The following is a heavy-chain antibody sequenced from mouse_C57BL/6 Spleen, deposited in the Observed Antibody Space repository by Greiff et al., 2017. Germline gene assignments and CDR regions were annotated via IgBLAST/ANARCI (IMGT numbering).Heavy chain of an antibody. Sequence: QVQLQQPGAELVKPGASVKLSCKASGYTFTSYWMHWVKQRPGQGLEWIGMIHPNSGSTNYNEKFKSKATLTVDKSSSTAYMQLSSLTSEDSAVXYCARGGYGSSLDAMDYWGQGTSVTVSS. CDR2: IHPNSGST. J-gene: IGHJ4*01. CDR3: ARGGYGSSLDAMDY. D-gene: IGHD1-1*01. CDR1: GYTFTSYW. V-gene: IGHV1-64*01.